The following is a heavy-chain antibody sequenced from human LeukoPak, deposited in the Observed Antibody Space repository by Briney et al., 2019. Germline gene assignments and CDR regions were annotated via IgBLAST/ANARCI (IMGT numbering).Heavy chain of an antibody. Sequence: PGGSLRLSCAASGFTFSSYAVSWVRQAPGKGLEWVSAISGSGGSTYYADSVKGRFTISRDNSKNTLYLQTNSLRAEDTAVYYCAKAGYSSSWYFRAYYFDYWGQGTLVTVSS. V-gene: IGHV3-23*01. J-gene: IGHJ4*02. CDR3: AKAGYSSSWYFRAYYFDY. CDR2: ISGSGGST. CDR1: GFTFSSYA. D-gene: IGHD6-13*01.